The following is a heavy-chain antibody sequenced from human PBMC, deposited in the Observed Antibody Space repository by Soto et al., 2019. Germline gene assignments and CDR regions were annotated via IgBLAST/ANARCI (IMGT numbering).Heavy chain of an antibody. Sequence: EVQLVESGGGLVKPGGSLRLSCAASGFSDAWMSWVRQAPGKGLEYVGRIQSTSDGGTTDYAAPVKGRFTISRDDSTNMVYLQMNSLQMEDTGVYYCATAHYSASVGYDSGHGFWGRGTLVTVS. CDR3: ATAHYSASVGYDSGHGF. V-gene: IGHV3-15*01. D-gene: IGHD3-22*01. CDR1: GFSDAW. CDR2: IQSTSDGGTT. J-gene: IGHJ4*02.